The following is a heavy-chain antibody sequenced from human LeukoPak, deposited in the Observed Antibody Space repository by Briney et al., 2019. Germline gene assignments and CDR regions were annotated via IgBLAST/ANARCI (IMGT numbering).Heavy chain of an antibody. CDR3: ARLRQDSGYPYYFDY. CDR2: IYYSGST. D-gene: IGHD5-12*01. V-gene: IGHV4-39*01. J-gene: IGHJ4*02. CDR1: GGSISSTSYY. Sequence: SETLSLTCTVSGGSISSTSYYWGWLRQPPGKGLEWIGNIYYSGSTYYNPSLKSRVTISVDTSKNQFSLKLSSVTAADTAVYYCARLRQDSGYPYYFDYWGQGTRVTVSS.